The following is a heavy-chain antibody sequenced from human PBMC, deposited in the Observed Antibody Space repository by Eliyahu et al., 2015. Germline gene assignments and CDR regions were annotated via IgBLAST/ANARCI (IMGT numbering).Heavy chain of an antibody. CDR1: GFSLSXARMG. Sequence: QVTLKESGPVLVKPTETLTLTCTVXGFSLSXARMGVSWIRQPPGKALEWLAHIFSNDEKSYSTSLKSRLTISKDTSKSQVVLTMTNMDPVDTATYYCARHETGITIFGVAIRGGMDVWGQGTTVTVSS. CDR2: IFSNDEK. J-gene: IGHJ6*02. V-gene: IGHV2-26*01. D-gene: IGHD3-3*01. CDR3: ARHETGITIFGVAIRGGMDV.